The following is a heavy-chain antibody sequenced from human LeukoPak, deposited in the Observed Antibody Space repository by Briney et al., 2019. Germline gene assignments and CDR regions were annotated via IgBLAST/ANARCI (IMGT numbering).Heavy chain of an antibody. D-gene: IGHD2-8*01. CDR1: GFTFSTHW. CDR3: AKDRCSNGIGCLYYYMDV. J-gene: IGHJ6*03. Sequence: PGGSLRLSCAASGFTFSTHWMSWFRQTPGKGLEWLGNIKEDGSEKYYLESMRGRLTISRDNAKNSVYLQMNSLRAEDTAVYYCAKDRCSNGIGCLYYYMDVWGKGTTVTISS. V-gene: IGHV3-7*01. CDR2: IKEDGSEK.